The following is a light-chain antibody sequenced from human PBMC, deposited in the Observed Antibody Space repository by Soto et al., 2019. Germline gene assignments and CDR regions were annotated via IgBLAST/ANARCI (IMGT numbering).Light chain of an antibody. CDR1: QSINSN. J-gene: IGKJ4*02. Sequence: IVMTQSPATLSVSPGERATLSCRASQSINSNLAWYQQKPGQAPRLLMFRASIRATGFPARFSGSGSGTEFNITISSLQSEDSAVYYCQQYNNCPRATFGGGTKVDI. CDR3: QQYNNCPRAT. V-gene: IGKV3-15*01. CDR2: RAS.